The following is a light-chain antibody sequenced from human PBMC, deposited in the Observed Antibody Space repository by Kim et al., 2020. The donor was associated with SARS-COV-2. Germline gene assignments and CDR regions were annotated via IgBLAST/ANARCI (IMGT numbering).Light chain of an antibody. V-gene: IGKV1-5*01. CDR1: ASVRSA. CDR3: QQYDNYPVT. Sequence: SASVGDRVTITCRDSASVRSALAWHQQRPGKAPNLVMSAASSLESGVPSRFSGSGSGTDCTLTINSLQPDDFATYYCQQYDNYPVTFGQWTKLEI. CDR2: AAS. J-gene: IGKJ2*01.